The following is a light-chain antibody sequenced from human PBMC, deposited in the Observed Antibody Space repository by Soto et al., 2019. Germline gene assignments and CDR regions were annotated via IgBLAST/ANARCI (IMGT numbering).Light chain of an antibody. Sequence: EIVLTQSPATLSLSPGARATLSCRASQSVGKYLAWYQQRPGQAPRLLMFDVSYRATGTPARFSGSGSGTDFTLTISSLEPEDFAVYYCQQRTNWQLTFGGGTRVEIK. CDR3: QQRTNWQLT. CDR2: DVS. J-gene: IGKJ4*02. V-gene: IGKV3-11*01. CDR1: QSVGKY.